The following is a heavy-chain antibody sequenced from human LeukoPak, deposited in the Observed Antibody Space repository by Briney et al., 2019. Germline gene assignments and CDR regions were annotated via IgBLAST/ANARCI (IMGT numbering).Heavy chain of an antibody. D-gene: IGHD3-22*01. J-gene: IGHJ4*02. CDR1: GDSIRSYS. CDR2: IYYSGTT. V-gene: IGHV4-59*01. Sequence: PSETLSVTCTVSGDSIRSYSWNWIRQPPGKGLEWIGYIYYSGTTDYNPSLKSRVTISVDTSHQFSLRLSSVTAADTAVYYCARARDAYDSFDNWGQGTLVTVSS. CDR3: ARARDAYDSFDN.